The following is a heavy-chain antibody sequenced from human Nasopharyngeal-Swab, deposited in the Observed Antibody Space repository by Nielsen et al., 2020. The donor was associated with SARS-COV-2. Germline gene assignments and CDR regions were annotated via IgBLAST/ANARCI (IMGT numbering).Heavy chain of an antibody. CDR3: TRCGGSCYSGRDY. D-gene: IGHD2-15*01. CDR1: GFTFSDSA. CDR2: IRSKGNPYAT. Sequence: GGSLRLSCAASGFTFSDSAIHWVRQASGKGLEWVGRIRSKGNPYATAYAASVKGRFIIFRDDPTNTAYLQMNSLKTEDTAVYYCTRCGGSCYSGRDYWGQGTLVTVSS. V-gene: IGHV3-73*01. J-gene: IGHJ4*02.